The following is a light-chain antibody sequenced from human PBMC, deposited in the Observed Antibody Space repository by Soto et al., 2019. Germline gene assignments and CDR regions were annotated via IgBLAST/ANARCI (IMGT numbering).Light chain of an antibody. CDR1: QDIGND. V-gene: IGKV1-17*01. CDR3: QQANSFPQT. J-gene: IGKJ1*01. Sequence: DIQMTQSPSTLSASVGDRVTITCRASQDIGNDLGWYQQKPGKAPKLLIYAASSLQSGVPSRFSGSGSGTDFTLTISSMQPEDFATYYCQQANSFPQTFRQWPKGDIK. CDR2: AAS.